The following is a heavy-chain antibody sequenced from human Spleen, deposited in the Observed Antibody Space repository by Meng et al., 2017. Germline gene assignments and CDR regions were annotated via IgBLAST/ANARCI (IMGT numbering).Heavy chain of an antibody. J-gene: IGHJ4*02. V-gene: IGHV1-18*01. CDR1: GYTFTSYG. CDR3: ARDASGYGSGTLGY. D-gene: IGHD3-10*01. Sequence: ASVKVSCKASGYTFTSYGISWVRQAPGQGPEWMGWISAYNGNTNYEQKLQGRVTMTTDTSTSTAYMELRSLRSDDTAVYYCARDASGYGSGTLGYWGQGTLVTVSS. CDR2: ISAYNGNT.